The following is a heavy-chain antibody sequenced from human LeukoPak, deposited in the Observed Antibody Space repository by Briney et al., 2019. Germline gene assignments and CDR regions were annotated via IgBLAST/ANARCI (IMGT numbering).Heavy chain of an antibody. CDR1: GYTFTSYA. D-gene: IGHD6-19*01. V-gene: IGHV1-3*03. J-gene: IGHJ4*02. CDR2: INAGNGNT. CDR3: ARDRSSGWYYFDY. Sequence: GASAKVSCKASGYTFTSYAMHWVRQAPGQRLEWMGWINAGNGNTKYSQEFQGRVTITRDTSASTAYMELSSLRSEDMAVYYCARDRSSGWYYFDYWGQGTLVTVSS.